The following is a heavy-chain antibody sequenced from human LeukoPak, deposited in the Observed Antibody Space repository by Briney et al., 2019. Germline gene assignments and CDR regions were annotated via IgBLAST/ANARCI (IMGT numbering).Heavy chain of an antibody. CDR2: IYYSGST. V-gene: IGHV4-39*07. CDR3: TRDLAGHFGGFYFDY. Sequence: NPSETLSLTCTVSGGSISSSSYYWGCIRQPPGKGLEWIGTIYYSGSTYYNPSLKSRVTISVDTSKNQFSLKLSSVTAADTAVYYCTRDLAGHFGGFYFDYWGQGTLVTVSS. CDR1: GGSISSSSYY. D-gene: IGHD2-21*01. J-gene: IGHJ4*02.